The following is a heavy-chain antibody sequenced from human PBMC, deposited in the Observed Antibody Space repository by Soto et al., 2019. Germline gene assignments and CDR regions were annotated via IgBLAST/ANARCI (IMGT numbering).Heavy chain of an antibody. J-gene: IGHJ4*02. D-gene: IGHD6-19*01. CDR3: ARHSGPYSSPSPVAY. Sequence: PGESLKLSCHGSGYSFSNYWITWVRQMPGKGLEWMGRIDPSDTYTTYSPSFQGHVTISVDKSITTAYLQLSSLKASDTAIYYCARHSGPYSSPSPVAYWGQGNLVTVSS. CDR2: IDPSDTYT. V-gene: IGHV5-10-1*01. CDR1: GYSFSNYW.